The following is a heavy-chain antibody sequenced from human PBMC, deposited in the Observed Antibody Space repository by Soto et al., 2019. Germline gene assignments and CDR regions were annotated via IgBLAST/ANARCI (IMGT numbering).Heavy chain of an antibody. CDR3: ATRITVFGLLIPPFDP. Sequence: SETLSPTCAVQGGSVKGYYWNWIRQPPGKGLEWIGELNHTGGTHYNPSLKSRVTMSVDTSKNQFSLRLRSVTAADTAIYYFATRITVFGLLIPPFDPWGQGTQVTVSS. CDR1: GGSVKGYY. J-gene: IGHJ5*02. D-gene: IGHD3-3*01. CDR2: LNHTGGT. V-gene: IGHV4-34*01.